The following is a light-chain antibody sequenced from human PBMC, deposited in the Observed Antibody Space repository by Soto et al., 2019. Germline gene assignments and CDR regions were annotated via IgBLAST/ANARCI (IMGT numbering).Light chain of an antibody. V-gene: IGLV2-14*01. CDR2: DVS. CDR1: SSDVGGYNY. CDR3: SSYTISSTLVV. Sequence: QSALTQPASVSGSPGQSITISCTGTSSDVGGYNYVSWYQQHPGKAPKLMIYDVSNRPSGVSNRFSGSKSGNMASLTISGLQAEDEADYYCSSYTISSTLVVFGGGTKLTVL. J-gene: IGLJ2*01.